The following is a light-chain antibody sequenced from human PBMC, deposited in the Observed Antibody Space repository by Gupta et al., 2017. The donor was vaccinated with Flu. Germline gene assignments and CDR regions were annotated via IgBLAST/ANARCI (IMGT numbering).Light chain of an antibody. CDR1: QSVSSSY. CDR2: GAS. CDR3: QQYGSSRKLT. V-gene: IGKV3-20*01. Sequence: TLSLSPGERATLSCRASQSVSSSYLAWYQQKPGQAPRLLIYGASSRDTGIPDSFSGSGSGTDLTLTISRREPEDFAVYYCQQYGSSRKLTFGGGTKVEIK. J-gene: IGKJ4*01.